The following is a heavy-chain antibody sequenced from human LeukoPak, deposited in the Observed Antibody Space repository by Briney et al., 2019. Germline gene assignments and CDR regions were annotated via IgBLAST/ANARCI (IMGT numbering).Heavy chain of an antibody. CDR2: ISYDGSNK. CDR3: ARSGPNYYDSSGYYFSYFDY. J-gene: IGHJ4*02. D-gene: IGHD3-22*01. Sequence: GGSLRLSCAASGFTFSSYAMHWVRQAPGKGLEWVAVISYDGSNKYYADSVKGRFTISRDNSKNTLYLQMNSLRAEDTAVYYCARSGPNYYDSSGYYFSYFDYWGQGTLVTVSS. V-gene: IGHV3-30*04. CDR1: GFTFSSYA.